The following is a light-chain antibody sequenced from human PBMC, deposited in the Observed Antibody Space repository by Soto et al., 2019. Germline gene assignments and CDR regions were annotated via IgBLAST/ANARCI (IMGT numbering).Light chain of an antibody. J-gene: IGKJ1*01. V-gene: IGKV3-20*01. Sequence: EIVLTQSPTTLSVSPGERATLSCRASQSVSSSYLACYQQKPGQAPRLLIYGASSRATGIPDRFSGSGSGTDFTLTISRLEPEDFAVYYCQQYDSSRTFGQGTKVDIK. CDR1: QSVSSSY. CDR2: GAS. CDR3: QQYDSSRT.